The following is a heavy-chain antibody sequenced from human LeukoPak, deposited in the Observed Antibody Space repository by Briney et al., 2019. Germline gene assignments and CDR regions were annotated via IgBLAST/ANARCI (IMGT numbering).Heavy chain of an antibody. D-gene: IGHD2-15*01. J-gene: IGHJ4*02. CDR1: DGSISSSNC. V-gene: IGHV4-4*02. CDR3: ARLYWSGGSCYCFDY. CDR2: IYHSGST. Sequence: PSGTLSLTCAVSDGSISSSNCWSWVRQPPGKGLEWIGEIYHSGSTNYNPSLKSRVTISVDKSKNQFSLKLSSVTAADTAVYYCARLYWSGGSCYCFDYWGQGTLVTVSS.